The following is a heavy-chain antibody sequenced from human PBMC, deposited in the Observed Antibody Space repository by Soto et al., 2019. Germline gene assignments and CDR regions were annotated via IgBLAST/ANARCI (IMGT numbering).Heavy chain of an antibody. J-gene: IGHJ4*02. Sequence: SETLSLTCTVSGGSISSGDYYWSWIRQPPGKGLEWIGYIYYSGSTYYNPSLKSRVAISVDTSKNQFSLKLSSVTAADTAVYYCARDYYYDSSGYVDYWGQGTLVTVSS. D-gene: IGHD3-22*01. V-gene: IGHV4-30-4*01. CDR1: GGSISSGDYY. CDR2: IYYSGST. CDR3: ARDYYYDSSGYVDY.